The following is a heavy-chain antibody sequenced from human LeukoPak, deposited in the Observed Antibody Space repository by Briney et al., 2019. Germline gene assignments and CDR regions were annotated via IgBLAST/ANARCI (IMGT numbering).Heavy chain of an antibody. CDR3: ARDRGYCSGGTCYPVYFDY. D-gene: IGHD2-15*01. V-gene: IGHV3-21*01. J-gene: IGHJ4*02. CDR1: GFTFSIYS. CDR2: ITSSVNYM. Sequence: GGSLRLSCAASGFTFSIYSMNWVRQAPGKGLEWVSSITSSVNYMYYAGSVKGRFTISRGNAKNSLYLQMDSLRAEDTALYYCARDRGYCSGGTCYPVYFDYWGQGTLVTVSS.